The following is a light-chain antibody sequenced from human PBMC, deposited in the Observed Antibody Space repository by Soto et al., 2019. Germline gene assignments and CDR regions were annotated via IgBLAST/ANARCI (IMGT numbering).Light chain of an antibody. Sequence: EIVLTQSPATLSLSPGERATLSCRASQSINRHLAWYRQKPGQAPRLLIIYASNTATGIPDRCSGSGSGTDFTLTITSLEPEDFAVYYCQQLNSYPPATFGQGTRLEIK. J-gene: IGKJ5*01. V-gene: IGKV3-11*01. CDR3: QQLNSYPPAT. CDR1: QSINRH. CDR2: YAS.